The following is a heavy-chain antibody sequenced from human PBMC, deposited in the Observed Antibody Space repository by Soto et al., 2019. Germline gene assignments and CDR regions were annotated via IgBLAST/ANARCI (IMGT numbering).Heavy chain of an antibody. CDR3: ARENCTNGVCYANSYGMDV. J-gene: IGHJ6*02. D-gene: IGHD2-8*01. CDR1: GYSFRNNW. V-gene: IGHV5-10-1*01. Sequence: GESLKISCKGSGYSFRNNWITWVRQMPGEGLEWMGRIDLSDSYKSYSPSFQGHVSFSADTSINTAYLQWSSLRASDTAMYYCARENCTNGVCYANSYGMDVWGQGTTVTVSS. CDR2: IDLSDSYK.